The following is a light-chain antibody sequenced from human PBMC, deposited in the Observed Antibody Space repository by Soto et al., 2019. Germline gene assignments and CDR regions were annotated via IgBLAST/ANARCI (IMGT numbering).Light chain of an antibody. CDR2: DVS. Sequence: QSALTQPASVSGSPGQSITISCTGTSSDVGGYNYVSWYQQHPGKAPKLMIYDVSNRPSGVSNRFSGSKSGNTASLTISGLQAENEADYYCCSYTSSSLHVFGTWTKVTV. CDR3: CSYTSSSLHV. J-gene: IGLJ1*01. CDR1: SSDVGGYNY. V-gene: IGLV2-14*03.